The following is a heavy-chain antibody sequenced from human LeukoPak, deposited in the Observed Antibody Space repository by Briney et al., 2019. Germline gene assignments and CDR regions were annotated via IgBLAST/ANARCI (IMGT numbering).Heavy chain of an antibody. D-gene: IGHD2/OR15-2a*01. CDR1: GGSISGYF. Sequence: PSETLSLTCTVSGGSISGYFWSWIPQPAGKGLEWIGRIYASGTTNYNPSLKSRVTISVDMSKRQFSLRLTAVTAADTAVYYCARKNDFEIWGQGTLVTVSS. CDR2: IYASGTT. CDR3: ARKNDFEI. V-gene: IGHV4-4*07. J-gene: IGHJ3*02.